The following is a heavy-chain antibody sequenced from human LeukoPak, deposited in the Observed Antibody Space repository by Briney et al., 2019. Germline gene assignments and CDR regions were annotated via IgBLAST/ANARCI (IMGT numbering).Heavy chain of an antibody. CDR1: GFTFSSFA. V-gene: IGHV3-23*01. D-gene: IGHD3-22*01. CDR3: ARDGPYDSSGYFDY. CDR2: ISGSGGST. J-gene: IGHJ4*02. Sequence: PGGSLRLSCAASGFTFSSFAMSWVRQAPGKGLEWVSAISGSGGSTYYADSVKGRFTISRDNSKNTLSLQMNSLRAEDTAVYYCARDGPYDSSGYFDYWGQGTLVTVSS.